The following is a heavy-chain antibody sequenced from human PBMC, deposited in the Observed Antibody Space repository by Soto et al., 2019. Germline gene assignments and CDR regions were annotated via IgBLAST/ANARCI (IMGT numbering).Heavy chain of an antibody. CDR2: IYHSGST. CDR3: ARAPNGEQQLVTYFDY. V-gene: IGHV4-4*02. J-gene: IGHJ4*02. D-gene: IGHD6-13*01. CDR1: GGSISSSNW. Sequence: PSETLSLTCAVSGGSISSSNWWSWVRQPPGKGLEWIGEIYHSGSTNYNPSLKSRVTISVDKSKNQFSLKLSSVTAADTAVYYCARAPNGEQQLVTYFDYWGQGTLVTVSS.